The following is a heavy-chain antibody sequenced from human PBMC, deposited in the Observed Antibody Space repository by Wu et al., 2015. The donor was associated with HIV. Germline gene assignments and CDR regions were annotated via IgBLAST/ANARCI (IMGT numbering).Heavy chain of an antibody. D-gene: IGHD6-13*01. CDR3: AGEVAAAGIFDY. V-gene: IGHV1-8*01. J-gene: IGHJ4*02. CDR1: GYTFTTYE. Sequence: QVQLVQSGAELRKPGASVKVSCKASGYTFTTYEVNWVRQTSGQGLEWMGWLDPKSGNTGYAQKFQGRVTMTTSTSINTAYMELSSLRSEDTAVYYCAGEVAAAGIFDYWGQGTLVTVSS. CDR2: LDPKSGNT.